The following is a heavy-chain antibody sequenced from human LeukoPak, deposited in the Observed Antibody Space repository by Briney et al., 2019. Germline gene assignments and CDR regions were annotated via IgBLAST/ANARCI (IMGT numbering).Heavy chain of an antibody. Sequence: GGSLRLSCAASGFTVSSNYMSWVRQAPGKGLEWVSVIYSGGSTYYADSVKGRFTISRDNSKNTLYLQMNSLRAEDTAVYYCARDLMTSDYGMDVWGQGTTATVSS. CDR2: IYSGGST. CDR3: ARDLMTSDYGMDV. D-gene: IGHD4-11*01. J-gene: IGHJ6*02. V-gene: IGHV3-53*01. CDR1: GFTVSSNY.